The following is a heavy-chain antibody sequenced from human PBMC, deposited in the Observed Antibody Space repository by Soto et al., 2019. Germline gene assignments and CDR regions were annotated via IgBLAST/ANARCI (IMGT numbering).Heavy chain of an antibody. V-gene: IGHV4-59*01. CDR2: IFSSGST. J-gene: IGHJ4*02. CDR1: GDSISSFY. D-gene: IGHD2-2*01. Sequence: PSETLSLTCTVSGDSISSFYWTWIRQPPGKGLEWVGYIFSSGSTNYNPSLKSRVTISVDTSENQFSLKLTSVTAADTAVYYCARVGYWRSTPCWPIGYFEYWGQGTLVTVSS. CDR3: ARVGYWRSTPCWPIGYFEY.